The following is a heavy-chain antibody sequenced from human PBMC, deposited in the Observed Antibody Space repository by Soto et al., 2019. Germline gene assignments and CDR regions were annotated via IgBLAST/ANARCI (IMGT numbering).Heavy chain of an antibody. CDR3: AHMLTGTGGHFDH. J-gene: IGHJ4*02. Sequence: SGPTLVHPTHTLTLPCSFSVFSLSTSGVAVGWLRQPPEKALQWLARIFWDDDRRYSPSLKSRLTITKDTSKNQVVLTLNNMDPVDTATYYCAHMLTGTGGHFDHWGQGTLVTVSS. D-gene: IGHD2-8*02. CDR2: IFWDDDR. V-gene: IGHV2-5*02. CDR1: VFSLSTSGVA.